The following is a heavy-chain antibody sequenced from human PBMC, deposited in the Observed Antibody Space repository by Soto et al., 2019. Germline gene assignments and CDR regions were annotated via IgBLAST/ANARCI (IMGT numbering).Heavy chain of an antibody. CDR1: GFTFSSYA. J-gene: IGHJ6*02. D-gene: IGHD6-13*01. CDR3: AKVGYSSSSLGMDV. Sequence: EVQLLESGGGLVQPGGSLILSCAASGFTFSSYAMSWVRQAPGKGLEWVSAISGSGGSTYYADSVKGRFTISRDNSKNTLYLQMNSLRAEDTAVYYCAKVGYSSSSLGMDVWGQGTTVTVSS. V-gene: IGHV3-23*01. CDR2: ISGSGGST.